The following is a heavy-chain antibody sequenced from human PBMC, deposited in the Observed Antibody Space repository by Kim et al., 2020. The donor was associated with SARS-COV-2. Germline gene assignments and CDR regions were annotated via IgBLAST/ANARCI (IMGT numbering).Heavy chain of an antibody. CDR1: GGSISSYY. V-gene: IGHV4-59*01. J-gene: IGHJ6*02. D-gene: IGHD6-19*01. CDR2: IYYSGST. CDR3: ARVCNTVAGTGCGYYYGMDV. Sequence: SETLSLTCTVSGGSISSYYWSWIRQPPGKGLEWIGYIYYSGSTNYNPSLKSRVTISVDTSKNQFSLKLSSVTAADTAVYYCARVCNTVAGTGCGYYYGMDVWGQGTTVTVSS.